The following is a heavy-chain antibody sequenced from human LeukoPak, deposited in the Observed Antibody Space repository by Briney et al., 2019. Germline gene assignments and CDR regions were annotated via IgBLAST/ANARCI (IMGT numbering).Heavy chain of an antibody. V-gene: IGHV1-18*01. CDR1: GYTFTSYG. D-gene: IGHD6-13*01. Sequence: ASVKVSCKASGYTFTSYGISWVRQAPGQGLEWMGWISAYNGNTNYAQKFQGRVTITTDESTSTAYMELSSLRSEDTAVYYCARDETHYSSSSGWFDPWGQGTLVTVSS. J-gene: IGHJ5*02. CDR2: ISAYNGNT. CDR3: ARDETHYSSSSGWFDP.